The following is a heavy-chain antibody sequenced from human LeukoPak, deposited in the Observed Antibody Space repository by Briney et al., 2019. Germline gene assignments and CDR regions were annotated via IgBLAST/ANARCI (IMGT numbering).Heavy chain of an antibody. Sequence: GGSLRLSCAASGFIFSSSWMSWVRQAPGKGLEWVAYIKQDGSEKYYVDSVKGRFTISRDNSKNTLYLQMNSLRAEDTAVYYCAREYGSGSYYNVSWGQGTLVTVSS. V-gene: IGHV3-7*01. CDR1: GFIFSSSW. D-gene: IGHD3-10*01. CDR3: AREYGSGSYYNVS. CDR2: IKQDGSEK. J-gene: IGHJ4*02.